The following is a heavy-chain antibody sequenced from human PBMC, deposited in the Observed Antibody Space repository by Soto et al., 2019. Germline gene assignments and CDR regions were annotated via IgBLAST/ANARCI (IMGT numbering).Heavy chain of an antibody. Sequence: GGALRLSCAASGLNFIDYYVSWIRQAPGKGLEWVSYISSSGITIHYADTVKGRFTISRDNAKNTLYLQMNTLRADDTAMYYCVCPGVAVIVQDPLRLGYWGQGTLVTVSS. CDR1: GLNFIDYY. D-gene: IGHD2-21*01. CDR3: VCPGVAVIVQDPLRLGY. J-gene: IGHJ4*02. V-gene: IGHV3-11*04. CDR2: ISSSGITI.